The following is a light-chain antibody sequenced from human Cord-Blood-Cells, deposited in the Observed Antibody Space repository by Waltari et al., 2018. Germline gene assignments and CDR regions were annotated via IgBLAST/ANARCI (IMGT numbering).Light chain of an antibody. V-gene: IGKV1-39*01. J-gene: IGKJ4*01. Sequence: DIQMTQSPSSLSASVGDRVTITCRASQSISSYLNWYQQKPGKAPKLLIYAASSVQSGVPSRFSGSGSGTYFTLTISSLQPEDFATYYCQQSYSTPLTFGGGTKVEIK. CDR1: QSISSY. CDR2: AAS. CDR3: QQSYSTPLT.